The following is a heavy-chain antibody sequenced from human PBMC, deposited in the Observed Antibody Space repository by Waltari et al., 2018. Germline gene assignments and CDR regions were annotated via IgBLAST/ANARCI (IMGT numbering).Heavy chain of an antibody. D-gene: IGHD3-10*01. V-gene: IGHV3-20*01. CDR3: ARGGGGFGDYYYYMDV. CDR2: INWNGDST. J-gene: IGHJ6*03. CDR1: GFTLDEYG. Sequence: EVRLVESGGGVVRLGGSLRLSCAASGFTLDEYGLTWVRQAPGKGLEWVSGINWNGDSTGYAASVKGRFTIARDNARNSLYLQMNSLRTEDTALYHCARGGGGFGDYYYYMDVWGKGTTVTVSS.